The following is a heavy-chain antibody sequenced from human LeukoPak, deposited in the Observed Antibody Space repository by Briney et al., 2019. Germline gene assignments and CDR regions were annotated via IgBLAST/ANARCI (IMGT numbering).Heavy chain of an antibody. CDR3: ARHSSSVRGWFDP. V-gene: IGHV4-59*08. Sequence: SETLSLTCTVSGASISNYYWSWIRQPPGKGLEWIGYTYYSGNPNYNPSLKSRVTISVDTSKSQFSLNLTSVTAADTAVYYCARHSSSVRGWFDPRGQGTLVTVSS. D-gene: IGHD6-13*01. CDR2: TYYSGNP. CDR1: GASISNYY. J-gene: IGHJ5*02.